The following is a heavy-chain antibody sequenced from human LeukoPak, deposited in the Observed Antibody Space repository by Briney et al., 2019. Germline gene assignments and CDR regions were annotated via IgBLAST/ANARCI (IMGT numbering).Heavy chain of an antibody. J-gene: IGHJ5*02. Sequence: ASETLSLTCTVSGGSISSYYWSWIRQPPGKGLEWIGYIYYSGSTNYNPSLKSRVTISVDTSKNQFSLKLSSVTAADTAVYYCARDATGWGYDSSGWFDPWGQGTLVTVSS. D-gene: IGHD3-22*01. V-gene: IGHV4-59*01. CDR2: IYYSGST. CDR1: GGSISSYY. CDR3: ARDATGWGYDSSGWFDP.